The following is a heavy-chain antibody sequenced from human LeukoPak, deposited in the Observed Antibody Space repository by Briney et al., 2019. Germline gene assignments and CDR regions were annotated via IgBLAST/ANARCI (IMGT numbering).Heavy chain of an antibody. J-gene: IGHJ4*02. CDR3: ARDNYGSGSYYTYFDY. D-gene: IGHD3-10*01. CDR1: GYSFTSYW. CDR2: IMQDGSEK. Sequence: HAGESLKISCKGSGYSFTSYWMTWVRQAPGKGLEWVANIMQDGSEKNYVDSVKGRFTISRNNAKNSLYLQMNSLRAEDTAVFYCARDNYGSGSYYTYFDYWGQGTLVTVSS. V-gene: IGHV3-7*01.